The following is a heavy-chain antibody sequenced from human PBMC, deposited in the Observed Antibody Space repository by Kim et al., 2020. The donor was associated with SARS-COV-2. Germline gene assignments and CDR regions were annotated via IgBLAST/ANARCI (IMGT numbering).Heavy chain of an antibody. CDR3: SRHLDYYGMGV. V-gene: IGHV3-53*01. CDR2: IYSGGST. J-gene: IGHJ6*02. CDR1: GVTVSSNY. Sequence: GGSLRLSCAASGVTVSSNYMSWVRQAPGKGLERVSVIYSGGSTYYADSVKGRFTISRDNSKNTLYLQMNSLRAEYTAVYYFSRHLDYYGMGVWGQGTTVTVSS.